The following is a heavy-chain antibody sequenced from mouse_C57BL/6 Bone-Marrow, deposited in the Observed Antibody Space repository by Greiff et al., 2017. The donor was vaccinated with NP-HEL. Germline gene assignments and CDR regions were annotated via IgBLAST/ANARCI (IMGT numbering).Heavy chain of an antibody. V-gene: IGHV14-4*01. J-gene: IGHJ4*01. CDR2: IDPENGAT. Sequence: EVQLQQSGAELVRPGASVKLSCTVSGFNIKDDYMHWVKQRPEQGLEWIGWIDPENGATEYASQFQGKATITADTSSNTAYLQLSSLTSEDTAVYYCTTGGSSPYAMDYWGQGTSVTVSS. CDR3: TTGGSSPYAMDY. D-gene: IGHD1-1*01. CDR1: GFNIKDDY.